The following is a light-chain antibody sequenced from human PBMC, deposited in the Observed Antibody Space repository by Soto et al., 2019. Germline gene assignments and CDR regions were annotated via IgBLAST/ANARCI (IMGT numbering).Light chain of an antibody. CDR2: DVN. Sequence: QSVLTQPASVSGSPGQSINISCTGTSSDVGGYKYVSWYQQHPGKAPKLMIYDVNNRPSGVSNRFSASKSGNTASLTISGLQGEDEADYYCSSYTSSSSLVFGGGTKPPS. V-gene: IGLV2-14*01. CDR3: SSYTSSSSLV. J-gene: IGLJ2*01. CDR1: SSDVGGYKY.